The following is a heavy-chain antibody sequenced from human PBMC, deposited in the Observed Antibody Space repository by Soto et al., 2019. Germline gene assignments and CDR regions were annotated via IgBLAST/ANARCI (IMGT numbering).Heavy chain of an antibody. CDR3: AKDPSTGAPDC. J-gene: IGHJ4*02. Sequence: ILSCSAAGFXFSNYGMSWFRQAPGKGLQWVATIHPSGGSTHYAESVRGRFTISRDNSRDTSYLQMNSLTAEDTAVYYCAKDPSTGAPDCWGQGAQVTVSS. CDR2: IHPSGGST. CDR1: GFXFSNYG. V-gene: IGHV3-23*01. D-gene: IGHD2-8*02.